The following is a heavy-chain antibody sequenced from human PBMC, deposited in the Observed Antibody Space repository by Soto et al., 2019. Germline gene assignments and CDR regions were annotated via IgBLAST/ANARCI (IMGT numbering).Heavy chain of an antibody. CDR2: ISAYNGNT. J-gene: IGHJ6*03. CDR3: ARGGRSGYEYYYYFMDV. Sequence: GASAEPCCKESGYTYASNGRRWAQQEHRKGLEWMGWISAYNGNTNYAQKLQGRVTMTTDTSTSTAYMELRSLRSDDTAVYYCARGGRSGYEYYYYFMDVWGKGTTVTVSS. V-gene: IGHV1-18*01. D-gene: IGHD5-12*01. CDR1: GYTYASNG.